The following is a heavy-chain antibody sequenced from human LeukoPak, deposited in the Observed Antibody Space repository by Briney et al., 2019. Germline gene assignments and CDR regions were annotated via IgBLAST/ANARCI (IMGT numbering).Heavy chain of an antibody. D-gene: IGHD4-17*01. CDR2: ISSSSSYI. CDR1: GFTFSSYS. CDR3: ARLRGDYGDYVRANNGMDV. Sequence: GGSLRLSCAASGFTFSSYSMNWVRQAPGKGLEWVSSISSSSSYIYYADSVKGRFTISRDNAKNSLYLQMNSLRAEDTAVYYCARLRGDYGDYVRANNGMDVWGQGTTVTVSS. J-gene: IGHJ6*02. V-gene: IGHV3-21*01.